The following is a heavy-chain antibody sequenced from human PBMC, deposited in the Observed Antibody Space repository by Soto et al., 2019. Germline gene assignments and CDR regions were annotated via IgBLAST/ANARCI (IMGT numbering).Heavy chain of an antibody. CDR1: GYTVTVYY. CDR2: INPKSGGT. CDR3: ARDLAKGGGSAGFDY. D-gene: IGHD2-15*01. V-gene: IGHV1-2*02. Sequence: ASVKVSCKASGYTVTVYYMHWVRQAPGQGLEWMGWINPKSGGTMYPQKFQGRVTMTWDTSISTAYMALTRLRSDDTDVYYCARDLAKGGGSAGFDYWGQRTPVTVSS. J-gene: IGHJ4*02.